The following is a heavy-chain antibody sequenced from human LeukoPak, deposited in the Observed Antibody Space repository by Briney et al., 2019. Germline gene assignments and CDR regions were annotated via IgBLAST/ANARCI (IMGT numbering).Heavy chain of an antibody. D-gene: IGHD3-10*01. CDR2: INTDGSNT. CDR1: KFTFNNYW. J-gene: IGHJ4*02. Sequence: GGSLTLYCAVSKFTFNNYWIHWLPPAPGKGLVWVSRINTDGSNTNYADSVRGRFTISRDNANNTVYLRMNSLRDEDTAVYYCARAVIRGPFDFWGQGTLVTVSS. CDR3: ARAVIRGPFDF. V-gene: IGHV3-74*01.